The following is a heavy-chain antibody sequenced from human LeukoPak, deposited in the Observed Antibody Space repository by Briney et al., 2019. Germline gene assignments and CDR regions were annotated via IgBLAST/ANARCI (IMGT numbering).Heavy chain of an antibody. Sequence: GGSLRLSCAASEFSVGSNYMTWVRQAPGKGLEGVSLIYSGGSTYYADSLKGRFTISRDNSKNTLYLQMNSLRAEDTAVYYCARGPSGYHNPGGQGTLVTVSS. CDR2: IYSGGST. D-gene: IGHD5-12*01. CDR1: EFSVGSNY. CDR3: ARGPSGYHNP. V-gene: IGHV3-66*01. J-gene: IGHJ4*02.